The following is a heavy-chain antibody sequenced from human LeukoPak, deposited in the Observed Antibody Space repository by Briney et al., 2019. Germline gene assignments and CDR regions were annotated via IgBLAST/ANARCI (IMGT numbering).Heavy chain of an antibody. D-gene: IGHD5-18*01. J-gene: IGHJ4*02. Sequence: PSETLSLTCAVYGGSFSGYYWSWIRQPPGKGLEWIGEINHSGSTNYNPSLKSRVTISVDTSKNQFSLKLSSVTAADTAVYYCARGDLRRGYSYGGRQNFGYWGQGTLVTVSS. V-gene: IGHV4-34*01. CDR1: GGSFSGYY. CDR3: ARGDLRRGYSYGGRQNFGY. CDR2: INHSGST.